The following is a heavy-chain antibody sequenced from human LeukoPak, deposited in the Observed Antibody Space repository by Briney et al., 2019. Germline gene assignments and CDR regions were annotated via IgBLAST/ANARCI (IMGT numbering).Heavy chain of an antibody. CDR2: INHSGST. D-gene: IGHD2-2*02. CDR1: GGSFRGYY. Sequence: KTSETLSLTCAVYGGSFRGYYWSWIRQPPGKGLEWIGEINHSGSTNYNPSLKSRVTISVDTSKNQFSLKLSSVTAADTAVYYCARGIQFDPWGQGTLVTVSS. CDR3: ARGIQFDP. J-gene: IGHJ5*02. V-gene: IGHV4-34*01.